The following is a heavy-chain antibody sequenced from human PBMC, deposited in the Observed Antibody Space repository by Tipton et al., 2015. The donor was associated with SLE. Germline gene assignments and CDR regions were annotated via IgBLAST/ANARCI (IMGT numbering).Heavy chain of an antibody. CDR2: VHANGST. CDR3: ARRPQADFFDY. D-gene: IGHD6-6*01. J-gene: IGHJ4*02. CDR1: GGSFTSHY. V-gene: IGHV4-4*07. Sequence: TLSLTCTVSGGSFTSHYCSWIRQPAGKGLECIGRVHANGSTNYNPSLKSRVTLSVDTSKNQFSLRLTSVTAADTAVYYCARRPQADFFDYWSQGTLVTVSS.